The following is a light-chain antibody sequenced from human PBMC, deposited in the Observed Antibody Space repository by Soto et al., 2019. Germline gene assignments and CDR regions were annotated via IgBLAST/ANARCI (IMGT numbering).Light chain of an antibody. Sequence: AVVTQEPSLTVSPGGTVTLTCGSSTGTLTSGHFPYWFQQKPGQAPRALIFDTSNRHSWTPARFSGSLLGGKAALTLSGAQPEDEADYYCLLYYSGARVFGGGTQLTVL. J-gene: IGLJ2*01. CDR1: TGTLTSGHF. V-gene: IGLV7-46*01. CDR3: LLYYSGARV. CDR2: DTS.